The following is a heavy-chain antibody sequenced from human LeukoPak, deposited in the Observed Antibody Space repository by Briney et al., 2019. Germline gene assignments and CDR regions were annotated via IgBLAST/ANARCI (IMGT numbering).Heavy chain of an antibody. CDR1: GGSFSGYY. J-gene: IGHJ5*02. D-gene: IGHD2-2*01. V-gene: IGHV4-34*01. CDR3: AREPCSSTSCFGTWFDP. Sequence: SETLSLTCAVYGGSFSGYYWSWIRQPPGKGLEWIGEINHSGSTNYNPSLKSRVTISVDTSKNQFSLKLSSVTAADTAVYYCAREPCSSTSCFGTWFDPWGQGTLVTVSS. CDR2: INHSGST.